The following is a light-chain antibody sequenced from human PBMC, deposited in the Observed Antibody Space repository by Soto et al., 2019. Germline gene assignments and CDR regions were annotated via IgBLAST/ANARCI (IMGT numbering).Light chain of an antibody. CDR2: DAS. Sequence: DVQMTESPSTLLASVGDRVTSTGRASQSISGWLAWYKQRLGKAPKILSYDASSLESGVPSRFRGSGSGTEFTLTITSLQPDDFETYYCQQYNSYPWTFGQGTKVDIK. CDR3: QQYNSYPWT. CDR1: QSISGW. J-gene: IGKJ1*01. V-gene: IGKV1-5*01.